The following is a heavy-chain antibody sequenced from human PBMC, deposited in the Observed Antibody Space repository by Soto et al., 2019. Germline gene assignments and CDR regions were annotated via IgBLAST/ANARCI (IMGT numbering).Heavy chain of an antibody. CDR2: IYPGDSDT. Sequence: PGESLKISCKGSGYSFTSYWIGWVRQMPGKGLEWMGIIYPGDSDTRYSPSFQSQVTISADKSISTAYLQWSSLKASDTAMYYCARDYYDSSGYPWSYYGMDVWGQGTTVTVSS. V-gene: IGHV5-51*01. D-gene: IGHD3-22*01. CDR1: GYSFTSYW. CDR3: ARDYYDSSGYPWSYYGMDV. J-gene: IGHJ6*02.